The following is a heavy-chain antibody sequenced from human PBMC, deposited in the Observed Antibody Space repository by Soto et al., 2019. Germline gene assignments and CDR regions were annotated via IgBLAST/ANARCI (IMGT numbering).Heavy chain of an antibody. D-gene: IGHD3-10*01. CDR2: ISAYNGNT. V-gene: IGHV1-18*01. CDR1: GYTFTSYG. CDR3: ARDTYPHYYGSESYY. J-gene: IGHJ4*02. Sequence: GASVKVSCKASGYTFTSYGISWVRQAPGQGLEWMGWISAYNGNTNYAQKLQGRVTMTTDTSTSTAYMELRSLRSDDTAVYYCARDTYPHYYGSESYYWGQGTLVTSPQ.